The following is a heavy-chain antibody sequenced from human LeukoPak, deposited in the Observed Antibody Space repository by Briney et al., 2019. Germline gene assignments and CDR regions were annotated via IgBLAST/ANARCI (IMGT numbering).Heavy chain of an antibody. J-gene: IGHJ4*02. D-gene: IGHD3-3*01. CDR1: GFTFSSYW. Sequence: QAGGSLRLSCAASGFTFSSYWMSWVRQAPGKGLEWVANIKQDGSEKYYVDSVKGRFTISRDNAKNSLYLQMNSLRAEDTAVYYCARDYYDFWSGYWGYYGSGIQPSFDYWGQGTLVTVSS. CDR3: ARDYYDFWSGYWGYYGSGIQPSFDY. CDR2: IKQDGSEK. V-gene: IGHV3-7*01.